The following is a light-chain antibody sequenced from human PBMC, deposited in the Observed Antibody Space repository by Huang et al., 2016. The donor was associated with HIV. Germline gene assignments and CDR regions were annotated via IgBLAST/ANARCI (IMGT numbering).Light chain of an antibody. CDR2: DAS. Sequence: AIQLTQSPSSLSASVGDRVTITCRASQGVSSALAWYQQNPGKAPKLLIYDASSLESGVPSRCSGSGSGTDFTLTISSLQPEDFATYYCQQFNNYPSTFGQGTRLEIK. CDR1: QGVSSA. V-gene: IGKV1D-13*01. J-gene: IGKJ5*01. CDR3: QQFNNYPST.